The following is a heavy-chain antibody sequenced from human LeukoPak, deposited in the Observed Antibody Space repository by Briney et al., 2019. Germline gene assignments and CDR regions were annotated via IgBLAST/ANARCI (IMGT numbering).Heavy chain of an antibody. CDR1: GYTFTGYY. V-gene: IGHV1-2*02. D-gene: IGHD2-8*01. J-gene: IGHJ3*02. CDR3: ASERLNNAFDI. Sequence: ASVKVSCKASGYTFTGYYMHWVRQAPGQGLEWMGWIHPNSGGTISAQKFQGRVTMTRDTSTSTAYMELSGLRSDDTAVYYCASERLNNAFDIWGQGTMVTVSS. CDR2: IHPNSGGT.